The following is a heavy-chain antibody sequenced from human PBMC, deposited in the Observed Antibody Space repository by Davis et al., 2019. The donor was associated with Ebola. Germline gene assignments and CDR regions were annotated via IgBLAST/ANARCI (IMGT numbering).Heavy chain of an antibody. D-gene: IGHD4-23*01. CDR2: IYQSGTT. Sequence: SETLSLTCVVSGDSIRSNIWYNWVRQTPGKGLEWIGDIYQSGTTNYNPSLKSQVTMSVDKSENHFSLKLISVTAADTAVYFCATYGGEGSYFDNWGQGTLVSVSS. V-gene: IGHV4-4*02. CDR1: GDSIRSNIW. J-gene: IGHJ4*02. CDR3: ATYGGEGSYFDN.